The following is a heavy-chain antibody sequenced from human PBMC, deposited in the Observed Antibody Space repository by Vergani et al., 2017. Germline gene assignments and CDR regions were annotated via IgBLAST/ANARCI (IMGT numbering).Heavy chain of an antibody. CDR3: ARGGEYYDISTGYYVEAFDI. V-gene: IGHV1-69*01. D-gene: IGHD3-9*01. J-gene: IGHJ3*02. CDR2: IIPIFGTA. CDR1: GGTFSSYA. Sequence: QVQLVQSGAEVKKPGSSVKVSCKASGGTFSSYAISWVRQAPGQGLEWMGGIIPIFGTANYAQKFQGRVTITADESTSTAYMELSSLRSEDTAVYYCARGGEYYDISTGYYVEAFDIWGQGTMVTVSS.